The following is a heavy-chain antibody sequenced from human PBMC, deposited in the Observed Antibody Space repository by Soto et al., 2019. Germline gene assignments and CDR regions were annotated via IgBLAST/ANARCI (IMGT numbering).Heavy chain of an antibody. CDR3: ARGYWENTYVCPFDY. J-gene: IGHJ4*02. V-gene: IGHV1-69*13. CDR1: GGTFSSYA. D-gene: IGHD2-8*02. Sequence: SVKVSCKASGGTFSSYAISWVRQAPGQGLEWMGGIIPIFGTANYAQKFQGRVTITADESTSTAYMELSSLRSEDTAVYYCARGYWENTYVCPFDYGGQGTRVTAPS. CDR2: IIPIFGTA.